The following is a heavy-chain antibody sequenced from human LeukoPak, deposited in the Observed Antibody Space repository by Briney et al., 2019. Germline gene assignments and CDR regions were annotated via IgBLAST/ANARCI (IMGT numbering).Heavy chain of an antibody. CDR1: GFTFSSYA. D-gene: IGHD6-19*01. CDR3: AKLRASGSGCSNY. CDR2: ISSGGTST. V-gene: IGHV3-23*01. Sequence: GGSLRLSCAASGFTFSSYAMNWVRQAPGKGLEWVSGISSGGTSTYSADSVKGRFTISRDNPKNTLYLQMNSLRAEDTAVYYCAKLRASGSGCSNYWGQGTLVTVSS. J-gene: IGHJ4*02.